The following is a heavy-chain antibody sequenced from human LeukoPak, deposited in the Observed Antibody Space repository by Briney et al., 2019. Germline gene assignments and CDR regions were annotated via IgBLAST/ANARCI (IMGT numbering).Heavy chain of an antibody. Sequence: PSETLSLICTVSGGYVSSRSYYWGWIRQPPGKRLEWIGNIYYSGSTYYNPSLMSRVTISVDTSKNQFSLKLSSVTAADTAVYYCARLPSTYYYGSGSFSDAFDIWGQGTMVTVSS. CDR2: IYYSGST. J-gene: IGHJ3*02. CDR1: GGYVSSRSYY. CDR3: ARLPSTYYYGSGSFSDAFDI. D-gene: IGHD3-10*01. V-gene: IGHV4-39*01.